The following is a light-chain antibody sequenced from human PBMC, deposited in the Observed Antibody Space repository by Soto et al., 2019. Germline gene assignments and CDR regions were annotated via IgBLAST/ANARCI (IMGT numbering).Light chain of an antibody. Sequence: IQLTQSPSFLSASVRDRVTITCRASQGISSYLAWYQLKPGKAPKLLISTASTLQSGVPSRFSGSGSGTEFTLTISSLQPEDFATYYCQQLNNYPRTFGQGTNVDI. CDR2: TAS. J-gene: IGKJ1*01. CDR3: QQLNNYPRT. V-gene: IGKV1-9*01. CDR1: QGISSY.